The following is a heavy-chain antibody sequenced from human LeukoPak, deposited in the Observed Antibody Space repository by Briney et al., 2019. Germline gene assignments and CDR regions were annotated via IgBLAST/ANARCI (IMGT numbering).Heavy chain of an antibody. Sequence: PSETLSLTCAVYDGSFRGSNWSWIRQPPGKGLEWLGEIDQRGGTSYRPSLKSRATISVDTSKNQFSLKFTSVTAADTAVYFGARMRARPFKFGSGLSWFDPWGQGTLVTVSS. J-gene: IGHJ5*02. V-gene: IGHV4-34*01. CDR3: ARMRARPFKFGSGLSWFDP. CDR1: DGSFRGSN. CDR2: IDQRGGT. D-gene: IGHD3-10*01.